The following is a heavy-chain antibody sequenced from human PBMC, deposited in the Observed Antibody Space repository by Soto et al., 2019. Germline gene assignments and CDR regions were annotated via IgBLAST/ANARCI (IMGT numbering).Heavy chain of an antibody. J-gene: IGHJ4*02. CDR1: GGSISSYY. CDR2: IYYSGST. Sequence: PSETLSLTCTVSGGSISSYYWSWIRQPPGKGLEWIGYIYYSGSTNYNPSLKSRVTMTRDTSTSTVYMELSSLRSEDTAVYYCARGIDYGDSYYFDYWGQGTLVTVSS. CDR3: ARGIDYGDSYYFDY. V-gene: IGHV4-59*01. D-gene: IGHD4-17*01.